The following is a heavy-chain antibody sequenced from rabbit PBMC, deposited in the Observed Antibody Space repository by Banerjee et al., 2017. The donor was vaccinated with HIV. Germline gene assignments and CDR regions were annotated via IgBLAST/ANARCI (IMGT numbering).Heavy chain of an antibody. Sequence: QSLEESGGDLVKPGASLTLTCTASGFSFSSNYYMCWVRQAPGKGLEWITCIYTASSGGTYYASWAKGRFTISKTSSTTVTLQMTSLTAADTATYFCARVAGSSYYWGPGTLVTVS. CDR1: GFSFSSNYY. D-gene: IGHD8-1*01. CDR3: ARVAGSSYY. J-gene: IGHJ2*01. V-gene: IGHV1S40*01. CDR2: IYTASSGGT.